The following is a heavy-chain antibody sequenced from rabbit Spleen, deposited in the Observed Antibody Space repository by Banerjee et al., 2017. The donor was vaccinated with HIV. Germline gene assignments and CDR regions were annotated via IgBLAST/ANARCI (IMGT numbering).Heavy chain of an antibody. Sequence: QELVESGGGLVQPGESLTLSCKASGIDFTNYYISWVRQAPGKGLEWITCIDVSRGGTHFASWAKGRFTISKTSSTTVTLQLNSLTAADTATYFYARDAAGREDYGRYQLWGQGTLVTVS. CDR2: IDVSRGGT. D-gene: IGHD2-1*01. CDR1: GIDFTNYY. V-gene: IGHV1S40*01. CDR3: ARDAAGREDYGRYQL. J-gene: IGHJ3*01.